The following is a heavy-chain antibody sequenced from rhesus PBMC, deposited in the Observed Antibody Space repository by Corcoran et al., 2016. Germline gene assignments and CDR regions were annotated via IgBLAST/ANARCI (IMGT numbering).Heavy chain of an antibody. Sequence: QVQLQESGPGLVKPSETLSLTCAVSGYSISRGYYWGWIRQPPGKGLEWIGSFYGSGGSNSLNPSLKSRVTLSVDTSKNQFSLKLSSVTAADTAVYYCARVGSSWSEWDTVGTEWYFDLWGPGTPITISS. CDR3: ARVGSSWSEWDTVGTEWYFDL. D-gene: IGHD5-42*01. CDR2: FYGSGGSN. CDR1: GYSISRGYY. V-gene: IGHV4S14*01. J-gene: IGHJ2*01.